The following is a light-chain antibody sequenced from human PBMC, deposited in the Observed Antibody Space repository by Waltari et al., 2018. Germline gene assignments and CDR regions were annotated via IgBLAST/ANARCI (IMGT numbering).Light chain of an antibody. CDR3: CSFAGSSPHVV. V-gene: IGLV2-23*01. CDR2: EST. Sequence: QSTLTQPASVSGSPGQSTTLSCTGTSSDVGTYNLVSWYQLHPGKAPKLIIYESTKRPSGVSSRFSGSKSGNTASLTISGLQAEDEADYYCCSFAGSSPHVVFGGGTKLTVL. J-gene: IGLJ2*01. CDR1: SSDVGTYNL.